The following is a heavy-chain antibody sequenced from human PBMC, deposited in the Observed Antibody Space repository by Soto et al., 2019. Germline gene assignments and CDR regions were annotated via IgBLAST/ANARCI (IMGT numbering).Heavy chain of an antibody. J-gene: IGHJ4*02. CDR3: AKDYDDYIWGSYRYTGDY. CDR1: GFTFSSYA. CDR2: ISGSGGST. Sequence: EVQLLESGGGLVQPGGSLRLSCAASGFTFSSYAMSWVRQAPGKGLEWVSAISGSGGSTYYADSVKGRFTISRDNSKNTLYLQMNSLRAEDTAVYYCAKDYDDYIWGSYRYTGDYWGQGTLVTVSS. V-gene: IGHV3-23*01. D-gene: IGHD3-16*02.